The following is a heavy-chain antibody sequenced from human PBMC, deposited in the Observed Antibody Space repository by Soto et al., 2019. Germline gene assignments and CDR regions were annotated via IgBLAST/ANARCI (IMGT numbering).Heavy chain of an antibody. CDR2: ITSSSTYI. CDR1: GFTFSIYT. V-gene: IGHV3-21*01. D-gene: IGHD1-26*01. J-gene: IGHJ3*02. Sequence: EVQLVESGGGLVKPGGSLRLSCAGSGFTFSIYTFHWVRQAPGKGLEWVSSITSSSTYIYYADSVKGRFTISRDNAKSSVSLQLNSLRGEDTAVYYCARDNSGGLHDAFDIWGQGTMVSVS. CDR3: ARDNSGGLHDAFDI.